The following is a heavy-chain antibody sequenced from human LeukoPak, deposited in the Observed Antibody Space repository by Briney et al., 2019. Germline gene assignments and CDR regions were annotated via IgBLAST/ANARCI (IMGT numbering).Heavy chain of an antibody. D-gene: IGHD3-9*01. J-gene: IGHJ4*02. CDR1: GGSISSYY. V-gene: IGHV4-4*07. CDR3: ARGRRLRYFDAYYFDY. Sequence: SETLSLTCTVSGGSISSYYWSWIRQPAGKGLEWIGRIYTSGSTNYNPSLKSRVTMSVDTSKNQFSLKLSSVTAADTAVYYCARGRRLRYFDAYYFDYWGQGTLVTVSS. CDR2: IYTSGST.